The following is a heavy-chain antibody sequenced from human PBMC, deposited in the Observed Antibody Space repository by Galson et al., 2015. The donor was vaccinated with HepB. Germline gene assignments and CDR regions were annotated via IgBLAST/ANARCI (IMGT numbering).Heavy chain of an antibody. CDR1: GFTFSSYA. CDR3: AKVRRGYVGAFDI. CDR2: ISGSGGST. D-gene: IGHD3-16*01. J-gene: IGHJ3*02. Sequence: SLRLSCAASGFTFSSYAMSWVRQAPGKGLEWVSAISGSGGSTYYADSVKGRFTISRDNSKNTLYLQMNSLRAEDTAVYYCAKVRRGYVGAFDIWGQGTMVTVSS. V-gene: IGHV3-23*01.